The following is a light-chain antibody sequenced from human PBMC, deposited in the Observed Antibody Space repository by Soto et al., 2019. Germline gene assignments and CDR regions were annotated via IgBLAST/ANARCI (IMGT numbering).Light chain of an antibody. CDR3: QQLNSYPLT. Sequence: DIQLTQSPSFLSASVGGRVTITCRASQAISSHLAWYQQKPGKAPNLLIYGASTLQSGVPSRFSGSGSGTQFTLTSSSRQPEDFATYYCQQLNSYPLTFGPGTTVDIK. CDR1: QAISSH. J-gene: IGKJ3*01. CDR2: GAS. V-gene: IGKV1-9*01.